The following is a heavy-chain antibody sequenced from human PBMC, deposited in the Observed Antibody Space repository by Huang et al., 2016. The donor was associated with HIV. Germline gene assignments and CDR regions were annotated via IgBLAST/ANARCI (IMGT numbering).Heavy chain of an antibody. CDR3: ARDHVEVSY. Sequence: EVQLVESGGGLVQPGGSLRLSCAASGFTFSSNWMHWVRRAPGKGPVWVARINTDGSRTNYAESVKGRFTISRDNAKNTLYLQMNSLRAEDTAVYYCARDHVEVSYWGQGTLVTVSS. V-gene: IGHV3-74*01. J-gene: IGHJ4*02. D-gene: IGHD3-16*02. CDR2: INTDGSRT. CDR1: GFTFSSNW.